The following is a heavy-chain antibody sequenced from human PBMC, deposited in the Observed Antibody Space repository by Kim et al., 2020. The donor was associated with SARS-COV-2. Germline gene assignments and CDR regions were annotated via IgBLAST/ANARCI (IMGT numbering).Heavy chain of an antibody. Sequence: GSTSYNPSLKSRVTISVDTSKNQFSLKLSSVTAADTAVYYCARLGRGLDYWGQGTLVTVSS. J-gene: IGHJ4*02. D-gene: IGHD3-10*01. V-gene: IGHV4-39*01. CDR3: ARLGRGLDY. CDR2: GST.